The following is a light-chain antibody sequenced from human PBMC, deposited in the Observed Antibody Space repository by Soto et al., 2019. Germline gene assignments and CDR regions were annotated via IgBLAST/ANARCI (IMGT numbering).Light chain of an antibody. CDR1: QSISSW. CDR2: KTS. V-gene: IGKV1-5*03. Sequence: DIQMTQSPSTLSASVGDRVTITCRASQSISSWLAWYQQKPGKAPNLLIYKTSSLESGVPSRFSGSGSGTEFTLTVNSLQPDDVANYYCQQYDSYPLTFGGGTKVEIK. J-gene: IGKJ4*01. CDR3: QQYDSYPLT.